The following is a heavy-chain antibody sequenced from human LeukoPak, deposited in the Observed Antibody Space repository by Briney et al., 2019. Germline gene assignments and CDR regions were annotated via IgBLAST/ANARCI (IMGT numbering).Heavy chain of an antibody. CDR3: ARDGERRLEPPTYYYYYYYMDD. V-gene: IGHV3-64*01. D-gene: IGHD1-1*01. CDR1: GFTFSSYA. CDR2: ISSNGGST. Sequence: GGSLRLSCAASGFTFSSYAMHWVRQAPGKGLEYVSAISSNGGSTYYANSVKGRFTISRDNSKNTLYLQMGSLRAEDMAVYYCARDGERRLEPPTYYYYYYYMDDWGKGTTATVSS. J-gene: IGHJ6*03.